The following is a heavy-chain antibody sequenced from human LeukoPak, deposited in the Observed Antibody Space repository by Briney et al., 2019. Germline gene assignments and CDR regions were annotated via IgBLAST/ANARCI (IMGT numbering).Heavy chain of an antibody. D-gene: IGHD6-13*01. J-gene: IGHJ4*02. V-gene: IGHV1-69*05. CDR2: IIPIFGTA. Sequence: APVKVSCKASGGTFSSYAISWVRQAPGQGLEWMGRIIPIFGTANYAQKFQGRVTITTDESTSTAYRELSSLRSEDTAVYYCARVAGIAAAFDYWGQGTLVTVSS. CDR1: GGTFSSYA. CDR3: ARVAGIAAAFDY.